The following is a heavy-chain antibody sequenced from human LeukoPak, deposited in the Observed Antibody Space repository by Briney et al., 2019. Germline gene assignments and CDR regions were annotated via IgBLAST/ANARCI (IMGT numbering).Heavy chain of an antibody. J-gene: IGHJ1*01. CDR2: ISYDGSNK. CDR1: AFSLSAYN. V-gene: IGHV3-30-3*01. CDR3: ARPTRQDYYDSSGSPRPSSGDFQH. Sequence: GGSLRLSCAASAFSLSAYNMNWVRQAPGKGLEWVAVISYDGSNKYYADSVKGRFTISRDNSKNTLYLQMNSLRAEDTAVYYCARPTRQDYYDSSGSPRPSSGDFQHWGQGTLVTVSS. D-gene: IGHD3-22*01.